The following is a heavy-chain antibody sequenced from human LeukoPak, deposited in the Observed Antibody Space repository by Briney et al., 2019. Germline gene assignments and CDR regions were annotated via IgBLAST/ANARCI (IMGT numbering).Heavy chain of an antibody. CDR1: GGSISSGGYY. CDR3: ARDFGHREGWFDP. D-gene: IGHD3/OR15-3a*01. V-gene: IGHV4-31*03. CDR2: IYYSGST. J-gene: IGHJ5*02. Sequence: SETLSLTCTVSGGSISSGGYYWSWIRQHPGKGLEWIGYIYYSGSTYYNPSLKSRVTISVDTSKNQFSLKLSSVTAADTAVYYCARDFGHREGWFDPWGQGTLVTVSS.